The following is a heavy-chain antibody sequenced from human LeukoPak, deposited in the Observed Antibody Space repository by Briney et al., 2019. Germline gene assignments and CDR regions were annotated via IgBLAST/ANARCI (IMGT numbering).Heavy chain of an antibody. D-gene: IGHD2-2*01. Sequence: GGSLRLSCAASGFTFSSYGMHWVRQAPGKGLEWVAVISYDGSNKYYADSVNGRFTISRDNSKNTLYLQMNSLSIEDTAVYYCANGETSRFDYWGQGTLVTVSS. V-gene: IGHV3-30*18. CDR2: ISYDGSNK. CDR1: GFTFSSYG. J-gene: IGHJ4*02. CDR3: ANGETSRFDY.